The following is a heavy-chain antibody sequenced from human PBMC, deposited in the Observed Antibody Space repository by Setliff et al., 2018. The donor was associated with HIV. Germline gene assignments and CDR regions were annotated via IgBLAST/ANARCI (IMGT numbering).Heavy chain of an antibody. V-gene: IGHV4-59*08. CDR3: ARQMTIPGVAVTPVDY. CDR1: GGSIRSYC. D-gene: IGHD3-3*01. Sequence: PSETLSLTCTVSGGSIRSYCWSWIRQSPGKGLEWIGYVFYNGDTAYNPSLKSRLTISVDTSKSQFSLKLTSVTAADTAVYYCARQMTIPGVAVTPVDYWGQGALVTVS. J-gene: IGHJ4*02. CDR2: VFYNGDT.